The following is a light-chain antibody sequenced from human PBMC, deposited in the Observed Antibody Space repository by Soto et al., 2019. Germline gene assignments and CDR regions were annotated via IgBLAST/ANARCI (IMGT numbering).Light chain of an antibody. J-gene: IGKJ5*01. Sequence: DIQMTQSPSSLSVSVGDRVTITCQASRYIGNYLNWYQQKPGKAPKLLINDASSLEMGVPSRFSGSGSGTDFSVTISSLQPEDIATYYCQWYHSLPITFGQGTRLVI. CDR3: QWYHSLPIT. CDR1: RYIGNY. CDR2: DAS. V-gene: IGKV1-33*01.